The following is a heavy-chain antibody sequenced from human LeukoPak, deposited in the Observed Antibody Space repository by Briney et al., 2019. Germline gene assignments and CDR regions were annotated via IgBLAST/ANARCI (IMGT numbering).Heavy chain of an antibody. CDR2: INPSGGST. J-gene: IGHJ4*02. Sequence: ASVRVSCKASGYTFTSYYMHWVRQAPGQGLEWMGIINPSGGSTSYAQKFQGRVTMTRDTSTSTVYMELSSLRSEDTAVYYCARDPFLWYDSRDPPTGGDYWGQGTLVTVSS. D-gene: IGHD3-22*01. CDR1: GYTFTSYY. V-gene: IGHV1-46*01. CDR3: ARDPFLWYDSRDPPTGGDY.